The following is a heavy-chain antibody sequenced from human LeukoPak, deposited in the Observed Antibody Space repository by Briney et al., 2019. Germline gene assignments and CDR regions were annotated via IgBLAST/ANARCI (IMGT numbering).Heavy chain of an antibody. D-gene: IGHD2-15*01. CDR1: GFTFSSYW. J-gene: IGHJ6*03. CDR3: ARDLPGYCSGGSCYLKGSNYMDV. Sequence: GGSLRLSCAASGFTFSSYWMHWVRRAPGKGLVGVSRINSDGSSTSYADSVKGRFTISRDNAKNTLSLQMNSLRAEDTAVYYCARDLPGYCSGGSCYLKGSNYMDVWGKGTTVTVSS. V-gene: IGHV3-74*01. CDR2: INSDGSST.